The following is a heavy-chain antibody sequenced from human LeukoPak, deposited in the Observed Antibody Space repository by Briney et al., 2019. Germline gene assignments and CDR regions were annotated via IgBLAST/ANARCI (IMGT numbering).Heavy chain of an antibody. CDR2: ISSSSSTI. CDR3: ARGIDY. V-gene: IGHV3-48*01. Sequence: GGSLRLFCALSGFTFSSYSMIWVREAPGKGLEWVSYISSSSSTIYYADSVKGRFTISRDNAKNSLYLQMNSLRAEDTAVYYCARGIDYWGQGTLVTVSS. J-gene: IGHJ4*02. CDR1: GFTFSSYS.